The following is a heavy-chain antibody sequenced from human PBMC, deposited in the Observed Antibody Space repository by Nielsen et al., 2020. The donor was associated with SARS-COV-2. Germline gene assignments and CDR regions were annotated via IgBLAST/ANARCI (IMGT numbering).Heavy chain of an antibody. CDR2: IKQDGSEK. Sequence: GESLKISCAASGFTFSSYWMSWVRQAPGTGLEWVANIKQDGSEKYYVDSVKGRFTISRDNAKNSLYLQMNSLRAEDTAVYYCARHTGHYYDSSGPRPLYFDYWGQGTLVTVSS. CDR1: GFTFSSYW. D-gene: IGHD3-22*01. J-gene: IGHJ4*02. CDR3: ARHTGHYYDSSGPRPLYFDY. V-gene: IGHV3-7*05.